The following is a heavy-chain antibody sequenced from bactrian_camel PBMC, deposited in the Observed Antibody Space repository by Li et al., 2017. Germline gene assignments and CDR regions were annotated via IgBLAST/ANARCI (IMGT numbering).Heavy chain of an antibody. CDR2: IVSDGYST. J-gene: IGHJ4*01. CDR1: GFAFSSYG. V-gene: IGHV3S31*01. CDR3: AANQRVVYRDCLG. Sequence: VQLVESGGGSAQTGGSQRLSCAASGFAFSSYGMTWVRQAPGKGLEWVSTIVSDGYSTYNQSSVKGRFTISQDNSKNTLYLQMDSLKPEDTAMYYCAANQRVVYRDCLGGGQGTQVTVS. D-gene: IGHD2*01.